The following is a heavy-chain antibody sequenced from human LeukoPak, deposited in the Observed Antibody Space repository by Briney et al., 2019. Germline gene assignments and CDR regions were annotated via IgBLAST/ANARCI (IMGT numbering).Heavy chain of an antibody. V-gene: IGHV3-30*03. CDR2: ISYDGSNK. CDR1: GFTFSSYG. Sequence: GGSLRLSCAASGFTFSSYGMHWVRQAPGKGLEWVAVISYDGSNKYYADSVKGRFTISRDNAKNSLYLQMNSLRAEDTAVYYCARVGAAAGNFDYWGQGTLVTVSS. J-gene: IGHJ4*02. CDR3: ARVGAAAGNFDY. D-gene: IGHD6-13*01.